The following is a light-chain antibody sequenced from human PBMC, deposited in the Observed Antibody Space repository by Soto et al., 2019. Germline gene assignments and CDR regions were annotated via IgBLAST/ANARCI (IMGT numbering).Light chain of an antibody. CDR2: GAS. J-gene: IGKJ1*01. V-gene: IGKV3-20*01. CDR3: QVFDRSLGT. CDR1: QSVSSNY. Sequence: EIVLMQSPGTLSLSPGERATLSCRASQSVSSNYFAWYQQKPGQAPRLLIYGASSRAAGIPDRFSGSGSGTEFTLTVSRLEPEDFAVYYCQVFDRSLGTFGQGTKVEIK.